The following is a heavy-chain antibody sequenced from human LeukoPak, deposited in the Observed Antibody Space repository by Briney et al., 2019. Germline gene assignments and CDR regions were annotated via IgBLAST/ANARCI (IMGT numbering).Heavy chain of an antibody. CDR3: ARVPLGYCSSTSCPYYYYYGMDV. J-gene: IGHJ6*04. CDR1: GFTFSNAW. V-gene: IGHV3-53*01. CDR2: IYSGGST. Sequence: TGGSLRLSCAASGFTFSNAWMSWVRQAPGKGLEWVSVIYSGGSTYYADSVKGRFTISRDNSKNTLYLQMNSLRAEDTAVYYCARVPLGYCSSTSCPYYYYYGMDVWGKGTTVTVSS. D-gene: IGHD2-2*01.